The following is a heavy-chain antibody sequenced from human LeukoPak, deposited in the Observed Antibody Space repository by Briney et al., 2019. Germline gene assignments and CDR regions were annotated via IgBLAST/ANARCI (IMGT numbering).Heavy chain of an antibody. CDR2: ISGSSSTI. Sequence: GGSLRLSCAASGFTFSSYSMNRVRQAPGKGLEWVSYISGSSSTIYYADSVKGRFTISRDNAKNSLYLQMNSLRAEDTAVYYCALGMAYYYGMDVWGQGTTVTVSS. CDR3: ALGMAYYYGMDV. V-gene: IGHV3-48*01. CDR1: GFTFSSYS. D-gene: IGHD5-24*01. J-gene: IGHJ6*02.